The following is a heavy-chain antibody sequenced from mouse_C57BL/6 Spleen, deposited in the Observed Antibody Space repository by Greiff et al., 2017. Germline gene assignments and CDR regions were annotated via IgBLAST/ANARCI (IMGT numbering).Heavy chain of an antibody. CDR3: TRGRSEAFDY. Sequence: EVQRVESGGGLVQPGGSMKLSCVASGFTFSNYWMNWVRQSPEKGLEWVAQIRLKSDNYATHYAESVKGRFTISRDDSKSSVYLQMNNLRAEDTGIYYCTRGRSEAFDYWGQGTTLTVSS. J-gene: IGHJ2*01. V-gene: IGHV6-3*01. D-gene: IGHD3-2*02. CDR2: IRLKSDNYAT. CDR1: GFTFSNYW.